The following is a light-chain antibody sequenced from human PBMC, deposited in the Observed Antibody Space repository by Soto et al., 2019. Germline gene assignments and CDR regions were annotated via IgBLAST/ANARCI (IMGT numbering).Light chain of an antibody. V-gene: IGLV2-11*01. CDR2: AVN. CDR1: SSDVGDYNY. CDR3: CSYAGSYTWV. Sequence: QSALTQPRSVSGSPGQSVTISCTGTSSDVGDYNYVSWYQQHPGKAPKLLIYAVNMRPSGVPDRFSGSKSGNTASLTISGVQAEDEADYSCCSYAGSYTWVFGGGTQLTVL. J-gene: IGLJ3*02.